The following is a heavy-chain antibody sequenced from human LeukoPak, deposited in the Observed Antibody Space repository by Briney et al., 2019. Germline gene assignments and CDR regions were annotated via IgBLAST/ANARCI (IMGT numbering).Heavy chain of an antibody. CDR1: GFTFSSYA. CDR3: AKDWVVVVVAATYFDY. D-gene: IGHD2-15*01. V-gene: IGHV3-23*01. Sequence: GGPLRLSCAASGFTFSSYAMSWVRQAPGKGLEWVSAISGSGGSTYYADSVKGRFTISRDNSKNTLYLQMNSLRAEDTAVYYCAKDWVVVVVAATYFDYWGQGTLVTVSS. J-gene: IGHJ4*02. CDR2: ISGSGGST.